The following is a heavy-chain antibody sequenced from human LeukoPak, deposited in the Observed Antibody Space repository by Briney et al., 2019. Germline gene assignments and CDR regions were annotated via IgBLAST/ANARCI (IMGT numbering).Heavy chain of an antibody. D-gene: IGHD6-13*01. CDR3: ARRFRTAAGTQRWSMRGAFDI. CDR1: GGSFSGYY. J-gene: IGHJ3*02. V-gene: IGHV4-34*01. Sequence: SETLSLTCAVYGGSFSGYYWSWIRQPPGKGLEWIGEINHSGSTNYNPSLKGRVTISVDTSKNQFSLKLSSVTAADTAVYYCARRFRTAAGTQRWSMRGAFDIWGQGTMVTVSS. CDR2: INHSGST.